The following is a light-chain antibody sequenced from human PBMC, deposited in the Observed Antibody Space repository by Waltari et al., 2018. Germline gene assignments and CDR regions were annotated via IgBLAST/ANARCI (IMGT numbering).Light chain of an antibody. CDR3: QQSFSTLPWT. CDR1: QSISTY. J-gene: IGKJ1*01. V-gene: IGKV1-39*01. Sequence: DIQMTQSPSSLSASVGDRVTITCRASQSISTYLNWYQQKPGKAPKLLIYTASTLQTGVPSRFSGSGSGTDFTPTISSLQLEDFATYYCQQSFSTLPWTFGQGTKVEIQ. CDR2: TAS.